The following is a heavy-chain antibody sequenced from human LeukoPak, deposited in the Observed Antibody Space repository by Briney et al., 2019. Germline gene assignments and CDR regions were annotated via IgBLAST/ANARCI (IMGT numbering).Heavy chain of an antibody. V-gene: IGHV7-4-1*02. D-gene: IGHD6-13*01. CDR3: ARDHGSWYLTPMGY. Sequence: VASVKVSCKASGYTFTSYAMNWVRQAPGQGLEWMGWINTNTGNPTYAQGFTGRFVFSLDTSVSTAYLQISSLKAEDTAVYYCARDHGSWYLTPMGYWGQGTLVTVSS. J-gene: IGHJ4*02. CDR1: GYTFTSYA. CDR2: INTNTGNP.